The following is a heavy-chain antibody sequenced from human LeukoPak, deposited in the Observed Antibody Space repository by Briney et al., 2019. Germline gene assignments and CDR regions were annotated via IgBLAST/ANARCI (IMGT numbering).Heavy chain of an antibody. Sequence: GGSLRLSCAASGFTFSSYRMSWVRQAPGKGLEWVAHIKQDGSEKYYVDSVKGRFTISRDNAKNSLYLQMNSLRAEDTAVYYCARTQYYYDSSGYGYYWGQGTLVTVSS. J-gene: IGHJ4*02. D-gene: IGHD3-22*01. V-gene: IGHV3-7*01. CDR1: GFTFSSYR. CDR3: ARTQYYYDSSGYGYY. CDR2: IKQDGSEK.